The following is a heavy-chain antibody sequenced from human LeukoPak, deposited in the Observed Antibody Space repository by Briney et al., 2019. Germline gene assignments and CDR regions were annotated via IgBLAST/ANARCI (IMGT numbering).Heavy chain of an antibody. CDR2: ISYDGSNK. D-gene: IGHD3-10*01. Sequence: GGSLRLSCAASGFTFSSYGMHWVRQAPGKGLEWVAVISYDGSNKYYADSVKGRFTISRDNSKNTLYLQMNSLRAEDTAVYYCAKDPHYYGSGSYGYFDYWGQGTLVTVSS. CDR3: AKDPHYYGSGSYGYFDY. J-gene: IGHJ4*02. V-gene: IGHV3-30*18. CDR1: GFTFSSYG.